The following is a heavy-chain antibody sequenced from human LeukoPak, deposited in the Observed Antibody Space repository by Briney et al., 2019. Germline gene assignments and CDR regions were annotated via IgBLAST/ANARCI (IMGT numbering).Heavy chain of an antibody. CDR1: GFTFSVHW. J-gene: IGHJ4*02. Sequence: PGGSLRLSWAAYGFTFSVHWMSWVRQAPGKGLEWVANIKPDGSEKNYVDSVKGRFTISIDNAKNSLYLQMNSLRVEDTAVYWCARELSWSGRDYWGQGTLVTVSS. D-gene: IGHD3-3*01. CDR2: IKPDGSEK. V-gene: IGHV3-7*01. CDR3: ARELSWSGRDY.